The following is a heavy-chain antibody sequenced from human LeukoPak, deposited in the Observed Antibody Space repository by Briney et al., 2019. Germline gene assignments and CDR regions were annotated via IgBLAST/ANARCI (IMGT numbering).Heavy chain of an antibody. CDR1: GFTFSSYG. CDR3: AKDYSSKSQGYYYDSSGYPNWFDP. Sequence: GGSLRLSCAASGFTFSSYGMSWVRQAPGKGLEWVSAISGSGGSTYYADSVKGRFTISRDNSKNTPYLQMNSLRAEDTAVYYCAKDYSSKSQGYYYDSSGYPNWFDPWGQGTLVTVSS. J-gene: IGHJ5*02. V-gene: IGHV3-23*01. CDR2: ISGSGGST. D-gene: IGHD3-22*01.